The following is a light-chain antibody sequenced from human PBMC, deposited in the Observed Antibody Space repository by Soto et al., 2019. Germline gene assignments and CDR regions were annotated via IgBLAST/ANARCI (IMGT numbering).Light chain of an antibody. V-gene: IGKV1-6*01. CDR2: AAS. CDR1: QGMSND. CDR3: LQKYFYPFT. Sequence: AIQMTQSPSSLSASVGDRVTITCRASQGMSNDLDWFQQKPGKAPKLLIYAASNLQSGVPARFSGSGSGTDFTLTISSLQPEDFATYYCLQKYFYPFTFGPGTKVDIK. J-gene: IGKJ3*01.